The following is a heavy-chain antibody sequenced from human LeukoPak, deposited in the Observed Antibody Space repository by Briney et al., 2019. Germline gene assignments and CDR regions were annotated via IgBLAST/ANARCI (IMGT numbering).Heavy chain of an antibody. D-gene: IGHD2-21*02. CDR2: IYYSGST. V-gene: IGHV4-39*07. Sequence: SETLSLTCTVSGGSISSSSYYWGWIRQPPGKGLEWIGSIYYSGSTYYNPSLKSRVTISVGTSKNQFSLKLSSVTAADTAVYYCARGIVVVTAANFDYWGQGTLVTVSS. J-gene: IGHJ4*02. CDR3: ARGIVVVTAANFDY. CDR1: GGSISSSSYY.